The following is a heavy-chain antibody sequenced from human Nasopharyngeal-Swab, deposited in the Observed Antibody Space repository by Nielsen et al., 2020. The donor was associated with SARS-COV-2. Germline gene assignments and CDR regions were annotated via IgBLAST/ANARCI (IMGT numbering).Heavy chain of an antibody. V-gene: IGHV3-49*04. D-gene: IGHD3-22*01. Sequence: GSPLKISCTASGFTFGNYAMSWVRQAPGKGLEWVGFIRSKGYGGTAEYAASVSGRFTISRDDSKSVAYLQMNSLKTEDTAVYYCTRGPSSGRLLDWGQGTLVTVSS. CDR1: GFTFGNYA. CDR3: TRGPSSGRLLD. J-gene: IGHJ4*02. CDR2: IRSKGYGGTA.